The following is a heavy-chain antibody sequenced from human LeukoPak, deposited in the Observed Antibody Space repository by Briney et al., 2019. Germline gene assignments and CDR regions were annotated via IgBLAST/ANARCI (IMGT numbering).Heavy chain of an antibody. CDR3: ARGYCSSTSCPDLDYFSYMDV. J-gene: IGHJ6*03. CDR2: IGSNGGST. V-gene: IGHV3-64*01. Sequence: GGSLRLSCAASGFTFSSYAMSWVRQAPGKGLEYVSAIGSNGGSTYYANSVKGRFTISRDNSKNTLYLQMGSLRAEDKAVYYCARGYCSSTSCPDLDYFSYMDVWGKGTTVTVSS. D-gene: IGHD2-2*01. CDR1: GFTFSSYA.